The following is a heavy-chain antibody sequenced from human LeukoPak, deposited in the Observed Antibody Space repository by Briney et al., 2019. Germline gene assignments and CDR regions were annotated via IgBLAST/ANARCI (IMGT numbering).Heavy chain of an antibody. J-gene: IGHJ3*01. CDR1: GFTFSDYC. D-gene: IGHD6-19*01. Sequence: PGGSLRVSCAASGFTFSDYCMSWIRQAPGKGLEWVSYISSSSSYTNYADSVKGRFTISRDNAKNSLYLQRNSLRAEDTAVYYCARDVTPRGYSSGWYQAFDVWGQGTMVTVSS. CDR2: ISSSSSYT. CDR3: ARDVTPRGYSSGWYQAFDV. V-gene: IGHV3-11*05.